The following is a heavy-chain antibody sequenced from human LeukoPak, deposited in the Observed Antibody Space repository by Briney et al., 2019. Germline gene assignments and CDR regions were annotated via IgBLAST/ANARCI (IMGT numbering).Heavy chain of an antibody. CDR1: GFTFSSYE. CDR2: ISTSSGYI. Sequence: GGSLRLSCAASGFTFSSYEMNWVRQAPGKGLEWVSSISTSSGYIYYADSVKGRFTISRDNAKNSLYLQMNSLRAEDTAVYYCAREVENTSGWYSHFDYWGQGTLVTVSS. CDR3: AREVENTSGWYSHFDY. V-gene: IGHV3-21*01. D-gene: IGHD6-19*01. J-gene: IGHJ4*02.